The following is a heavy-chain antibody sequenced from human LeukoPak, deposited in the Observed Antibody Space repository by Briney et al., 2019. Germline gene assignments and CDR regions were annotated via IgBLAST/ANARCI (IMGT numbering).Heavy chain of an antibody. J-gene: IGHJ6*02. Sequence: PGGSLRLSCAASGFTFTNFAMSWVRLAPGKGLEWVSSISTSGANTFYADSVRGRLTISRDNSRDTLHLQLNSLRAEDTAIYYCAKKSTGYFPFDCWGQGTTVTVSS. V-gene: IGHV3-23*01. CDR2: ISTSGANT. D-gene: IGHD3-9*01. CDR3: AKKSTGYFPFDC. CDR1: GFTFTNFA.